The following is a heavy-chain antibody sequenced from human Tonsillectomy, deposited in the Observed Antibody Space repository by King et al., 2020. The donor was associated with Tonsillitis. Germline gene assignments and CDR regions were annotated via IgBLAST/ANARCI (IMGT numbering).Heavy chain of an antibody. J-gene: IGHJ3*02. Sequence: VQLQQWGAGLLKPSETLSLTCAVYGGSFSDYYWTWIRQPPGKGLEWIGEINQGGGTNYNSSLKSRVTISVDTSKNQFSLKLSSVTAADTALYYCVREGRAEGRGIGGFDIWGQGTRVTVSS. CDR3: VREGRAEGRGIGGFDI. CDR1: GGSFSDYY. CDR2: INQGGGT. V-gene: IGHV4-34*01. D-gene: IGHD2-15*01.